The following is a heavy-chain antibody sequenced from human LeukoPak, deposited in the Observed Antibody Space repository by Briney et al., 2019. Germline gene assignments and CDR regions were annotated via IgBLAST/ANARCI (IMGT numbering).Heavy chain of an antibody. Sequence: GGSLRLSCAVSGFTFRTYVMSWVRQAPGMGLEWVSTISGGGGKTYYSDAVKGRVTISRDNSNNTVYLKMSSLRADDTAVYYCARAVTYFYGSVTYDWFESWGQGTLVTVSS. CDR3: ARAVTYFYGSVTYDWFES. V-gene: IGHV3-23*01. J-gene: IGHJ5*01. CDR2: ISGGGGKT. D-gene: IGHD3-10*01. CDR1: GFTFRTYV.